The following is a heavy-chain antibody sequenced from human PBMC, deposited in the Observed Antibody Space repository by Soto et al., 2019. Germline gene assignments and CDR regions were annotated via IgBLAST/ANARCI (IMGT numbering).Heavy chain of an antibody. CDR1: GYTFTSNS. D-gene: IGHD6-19*01. V-gene: IGHV1-18*04. CDR2: INVYNGNT. CDR3: ARISSASSGWITDY. Sequence: SVKVSRKASGYTFTSNSIGWVGQAPGQGREWVGWINVYNGNTKYAQQLQGRVTLTTYTNTSTAYMDLRSVRYDATAVYYCARISSASSGWITDYWGQGTLVTVSS. J-gene: IGHJ4*02.